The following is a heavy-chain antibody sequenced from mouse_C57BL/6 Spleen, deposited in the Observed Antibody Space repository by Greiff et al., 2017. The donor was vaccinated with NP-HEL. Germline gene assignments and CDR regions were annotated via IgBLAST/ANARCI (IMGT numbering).Heavy chain of an antibody. V-gene: IGHV5-17*01. CDR2: ISSGSSTI. CDR3: ARNPSYGSSLWYFDV. Sequence: EVQLVESGGGLVKPGGSLKLSCAASGFTFSDYGMHWVRQAPEKGLEWVAYISSGSSTIYYADTVKGRFTISRDNAKNTLFLQMTSLRSEDTAMYYCARNPSYGSSLWYFDVWGTGTTVTVSS. CDR1: GFTFSDYG. J-gene: IGHJ1*03. D-gene: IGHD1-1*01.